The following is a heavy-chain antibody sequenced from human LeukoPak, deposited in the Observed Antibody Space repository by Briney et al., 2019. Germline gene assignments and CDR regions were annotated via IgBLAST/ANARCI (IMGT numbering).Heavy chain of an antibody. Sequence: GESLKISCKGSGYSFTSYWIGWVRQTPGKGPEWMAIIYPGDSDTRYSPSFQGQVTISADKSINTAYLQWSSLRASDTAIYYCARAFISEGSFDPWGQGTLVTVSS. CDR2: IYPGDSDT. J-gene: IGHJ5*02. D-gene: IGHD2/OR15-2a*01. V-gene: IGHV5-51*01. CDR1: GYSFTSYW. CDR3: ARAFISEGSFDP.